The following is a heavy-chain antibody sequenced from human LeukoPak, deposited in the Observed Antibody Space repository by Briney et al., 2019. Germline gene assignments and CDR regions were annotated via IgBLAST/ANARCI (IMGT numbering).Heavy chain of an antibody. J-gene: IGHJ4*02. CDR3: ARGPRAIVVVPAARKYYFDC. Sequence: SETLSLTCAVYGGSFSGYYWSWIRQPPGKGLEWIGEINHSGSTNYNPSLKSRVTISVDTSKNQFSLKLSSVTAADTAVYYCARGPRAIVVVPAARKYYFDCWGQGTLVTVSS. V-gene: IGHV4-34*01. CDR1: GGSFSGYY. CDR2: INHSGST. D-gene: IGHD2-2*01.